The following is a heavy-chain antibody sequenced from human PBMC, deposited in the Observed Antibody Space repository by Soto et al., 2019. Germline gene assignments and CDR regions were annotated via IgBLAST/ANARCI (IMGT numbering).Heavy chain of an antibody. D-gene: IGHD4-17*01. CDR3: ARRTTVKYYFDY. CDR2: INPSGGT. CDR1: GGSFSDYY. V-gene: IGHV4-34*01. J-gene: IGHJ4*02. Sequence: SETLSLTCAVYGGSFSDYYWSWIRQPPGKGLEWIGEINPSGGTNYNPSLKSRVTVSLDRSRNQVSLKLRSVTAADTAVFYCARRTTVKYYFDYWGQGTPVT.